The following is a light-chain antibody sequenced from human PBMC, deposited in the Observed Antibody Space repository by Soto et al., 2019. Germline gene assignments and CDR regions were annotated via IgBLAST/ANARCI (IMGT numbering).Light chain of an antibody. V-gene: IGKV3-20*01. CDR2: GAS. CDR1: QSVSSSY. CDR3: QQYGSSPPFT. Sequence: EIVLTQSPGTLSLSPGERAILSCRASQSVSSSYLAWYQQTPGQAPRLLIYGASSSATGIPDRFSGSGSGTDFTLTISRLEPEDFAVYYCQQYGSSPPFTFGQGTRLEIK. J-gene: IGKJ5*01.